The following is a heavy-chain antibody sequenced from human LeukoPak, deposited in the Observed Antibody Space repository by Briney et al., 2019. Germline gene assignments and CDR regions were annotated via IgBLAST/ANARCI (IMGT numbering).Heavy chain of an antibody. V-gene: IGHV4-59*01. J-gene: IGHJ6*02. CDR1: GGSISRYY. CDR3: ARVRAVIYGMDV. CDR2: IYYSGST. D-gene: IGHD2-21*01. Sequence: SESLSLTCTVSGGSISRYYWSWIRQPPGKGLEWIGYIYYSGSTNYNPSLKSRVTISVDTSKNQFSLKLSSVTAADTAVYYCARVRAVIYGMDVWGQGTTVTVSS.